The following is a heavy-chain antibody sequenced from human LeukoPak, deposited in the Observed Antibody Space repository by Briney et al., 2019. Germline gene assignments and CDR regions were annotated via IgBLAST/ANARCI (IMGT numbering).Heavy chain of an antibody. D-gene: IGHD2-15*01. Sequence: ASVKVSCKTSGYTFTGYYIYWVRQAPGQGLEWMGWINPNSGGTNYAQKFQGRVTMTRDTSISTAYMELSRLRSDDTAVYYCARDIVVVVAATRALGYWGQGTLVTVSS. CDR2: INPNSGGT. V-gene: IGHV1-2*02. CDR1: GYTFTGYY. J-gene: IGHJ4*02. CDR3: ARDIVVVVAATRALGY.